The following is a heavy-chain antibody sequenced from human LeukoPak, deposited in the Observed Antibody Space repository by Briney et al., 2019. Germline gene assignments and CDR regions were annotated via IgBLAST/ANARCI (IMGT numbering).Heavy chain of an antibody. CDR3: AREGKGQDFDY. D-gene: IGHD3-10*01. J-gene: IGHJ4*02. CDR2: ISYDGSNK. Sequence: GRSLRLSCAASGFTFSSYAMHWVRQAPGKGLEWVAVISYDGSNKYYADFVKGRFTISRDNSKNTLYLQMNSLRAEDTAVYYCAREGKGQDFDYWGQGTLVTVSS. V-gene: IGHV3-30*04. CDR1: GFTFSSYA.